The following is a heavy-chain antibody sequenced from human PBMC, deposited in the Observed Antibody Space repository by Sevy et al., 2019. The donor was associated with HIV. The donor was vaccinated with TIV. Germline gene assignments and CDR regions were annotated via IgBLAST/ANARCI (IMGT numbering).Heavy chain of an antibody. D-gene: IGHD3-22*01. Sequence: SGPTLVKPTQTLTLTCTFSGFSLRTSGVGVGWIRQPPGKALEGLGVIFWDDDDRYSPSLKSRLTITKDTSKNQVVLRMTNVDPVETATYYCAHVRYYDSSGPPRESFDIWGQGTMVTVSS. CDR1: GFSLRTSGVG. V-gene: IGHV2-5*02. CDR3: AHVRYYDSSGPPRESFDI. CDR2: IFWDDDD. J-gene: IGHJ3*02.